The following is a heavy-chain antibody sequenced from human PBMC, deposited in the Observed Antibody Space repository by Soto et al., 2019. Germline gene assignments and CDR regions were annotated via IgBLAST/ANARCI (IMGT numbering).Heavy chain of an antibody. Sequence: GASVKVSCKASGYTFTSYYMHWVRQAPGQGLEWMGIINPSGGSTSCAQKFQGRVTMTRDTSTSTVYMELSSLRSEDTAVYYCARISSSAPFDYWGQGTLVTVSS. J-gene: IGHJ4*02. D-gene: IGHD6-6*01. V-gene: IGHV1-46*01. CDR3: ARISSSAPFDY. CDR1: GYTFTSYY. CDR2: INPSGGST.